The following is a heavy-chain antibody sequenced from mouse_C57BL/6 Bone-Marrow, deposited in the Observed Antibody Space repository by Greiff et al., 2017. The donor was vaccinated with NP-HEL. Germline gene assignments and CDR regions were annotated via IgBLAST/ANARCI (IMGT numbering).Heavy chain of an antibody. V-gene: IGHV1-15*01. CDR2: IDPETGGT. D-gene: IGHD1-1*01. CDR3: TPYYYGSSVDY. Sequence: QVQLQQSGAELVRPGASVTLSCKASGYTFTDYEMHWVKQTPVHGLEWIGAIDPETGGTAYNQKFKGKAILTADKSSSTAYMELRSLTSEDSAVYYCTPYYYGSSVDYWGQGTTLTVAS. CDR1: GYTFTDYE. J-gene: IGHJ2*01.